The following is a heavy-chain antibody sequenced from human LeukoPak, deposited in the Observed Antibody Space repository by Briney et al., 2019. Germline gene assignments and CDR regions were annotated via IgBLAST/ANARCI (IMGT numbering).Heavy chain of an antibody. D-gene: IGHD5-24*01. J-gene: IGHJ4*02. V-gene: IGHV3-64D*06. CDR2: ISSNGGST. Sequence: GGSLRLSCSASGFTFSSYAMHWVRQAPGKGLEYVSAISSNGGSTYYADSVKGRFTISRDNSKNTLYLQMSSLRAEDTAVYYCARDMGDGYNYFDYWGQGTLVTVSS. CDR1: GFTFSSYA. CDR3: ARDMGDGYNYFDY.